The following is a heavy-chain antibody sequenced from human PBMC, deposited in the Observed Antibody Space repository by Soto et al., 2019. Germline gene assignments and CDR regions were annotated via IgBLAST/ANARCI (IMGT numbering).Heavy chain of an antibody. D-gene: IGHD3-9*01. CDR2: ISGRGEST. J-gene: IGHJ4*02. CDR1: GFTFSSYA. CDR3: AKDQDVLRYFAPGRSPFDY. V-gene: IGHV3-23*01. Sequence: GGSLRLSCAASGFTFSSYAMSWVRQAPGKGLEWVSGISGRGESTIYADSVKGRFTISRDYSKNTLYLQMNSLRAEDTAVYYCAKDQDVLRYFAPGRSPFDYWGQGTLVTVSS.